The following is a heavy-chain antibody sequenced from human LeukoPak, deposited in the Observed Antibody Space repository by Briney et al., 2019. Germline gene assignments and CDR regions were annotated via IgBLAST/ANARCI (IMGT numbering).Heavy chain of an antibody. CDR2: INPSGGST. CDR3: ARQGTYSSAIGMGY. J-gene: IGHJ4*02. Sequence: ASVKVSCKASGYTFNNHYMYWVRQAPGQGLEWMGVINPSGGSTSYAQKFQGRVTMTRDTSTRTVYMEVNSLRSEDTAVYYCARQGTYSSAIGMGYWGQGPLVTVSS. CDR1: GYTFNNHY. D-gene: IGHD6-19*01. V-gene: IGHV1-46*02.